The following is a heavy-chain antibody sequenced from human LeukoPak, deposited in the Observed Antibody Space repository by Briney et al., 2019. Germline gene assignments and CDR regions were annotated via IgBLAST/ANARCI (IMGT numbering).Heavy chain of an antibody. CDR3: ARWFTRGRKWELPGGFDC. CDR2: IYYSGST. Sequence: PSETLSLTCTVSGGSISSSSYYWGWIRQPPGKGLEWIGSIYYSGSTYYNPSLKSRVTISVDTSKNQFSLKLSSVTAADTAVYYCARWFTRGRKWELPGGFDCWGQGTLVTVSS. V-gene: IGHV4-39*07. J-gene: IGHJ4*02. D-gene: IGHD1-26*01. CDR1: GGSISSSSYY.